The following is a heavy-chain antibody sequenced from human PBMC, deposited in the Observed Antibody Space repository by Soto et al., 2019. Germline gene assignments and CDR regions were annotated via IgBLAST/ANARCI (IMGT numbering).Heavy chain of an antibody. Sequence: GESLKISCAASGFSFSTCWMTWVRQAPGKGLEWVANIKQDSSEKFYVGSVKGRFTISRDNAKNSMYLQMNSLRAEDTAVYYCARSPIYGSGSYWYGMDVWGQGTTVTVSS. V-gene: IGHV3-7*01. CDR1: GFSFSTCW. CDR3: ARSPIYGSGSYWYGMDV. J-gene: IGHJ6*02. CDR2: IKQDSSEK. D-gene: IGHD3-10*01.